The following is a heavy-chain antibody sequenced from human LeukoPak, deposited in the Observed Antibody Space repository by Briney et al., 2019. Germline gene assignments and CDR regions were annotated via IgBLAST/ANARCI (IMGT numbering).Heavy chain of an antibody. V-gene: IGHV3-73*01. CDR1: GFTFSGSA. CDR3: TRQGSGTDTSLPFDY. Sequence: GGSLRLSCAASGFTFSGSAMHWVRQASGKGLEWVGRIRSKANSHATAYAASVKGRFTISRDDSKNTAYLQMNSLKTEDTAVYYCTRQGSGTDTSLPFDYWGQGTLVTVSS. D-gene: IGHD1-1*01. CDR2: IRSKANSHAT. J-gene: IGHJ4*02.